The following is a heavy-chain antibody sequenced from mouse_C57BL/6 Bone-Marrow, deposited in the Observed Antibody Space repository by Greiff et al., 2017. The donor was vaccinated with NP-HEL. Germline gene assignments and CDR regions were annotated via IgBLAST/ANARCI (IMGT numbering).Heavy chain of an antibody. CDR3: AGWENPYNGSSYDWYFDV. Sequence: EVQGVESGPVLVKPGASVKMSCKASGYTFTDYYMNWVKQSHGKSLEWIGVINPYNGGTSYNQKFKGKATLTVDKSSSTAYMELNSLTSEDSAVYYCAGWENPYNGSSYDWYFDVWGTGTTVTVSS. J-gene: IGHJ1*03. CDR1: GYTFTDYY. CDR2: INPYNGGT. D-gene: IGHD1-1*01. V-gene: IGHV1-19*01.